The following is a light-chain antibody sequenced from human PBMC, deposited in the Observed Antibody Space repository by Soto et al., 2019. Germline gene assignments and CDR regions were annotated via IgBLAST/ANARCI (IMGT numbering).Light chain of an antibody. Sequence: ERVLTQSASTLTLSHGERATLSCRASQSLTNNYFAWYQQKPCRALRLLIDGASTRATGIPDRFSGSGSGTDFTLTISRLEPEDVAVYYCQQYEAVVTFGQGTKVDIK. J-gene: IGKJ1*01. V-gene: IGKV3-20*01. CDR1: QSLTNNY. CDR3: QQYEAVVT. CDR2: GAS.